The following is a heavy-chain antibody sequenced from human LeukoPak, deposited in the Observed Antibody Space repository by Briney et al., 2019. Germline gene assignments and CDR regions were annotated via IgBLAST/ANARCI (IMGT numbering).Heavy chain of an antibody. V-gene: IGHV3-23*01. CDR2: IRTNGAGT. CDR3: ARDDYGDSGPLFDY. D-gene: IGHD4-17*01. CDR1: GFTFSSYN. Sequence: PGGSLRLSCAASGFTFSSYNMNWVRRAPGQGLEWVSTIRTNGAGTHYAGSVRGRFTISRDDSKNTLYLQMDSLRAEDTAVYYCARDDYGDSGPLFDYWGQGTLVTVSS. J-gene: IGHJ4*02.